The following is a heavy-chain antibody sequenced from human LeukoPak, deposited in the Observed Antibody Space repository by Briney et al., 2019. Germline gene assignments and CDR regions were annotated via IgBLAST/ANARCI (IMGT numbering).Heavy chain of an antibody. CDR1: GYTFTGHY. CDR2: ILPSSGGT. D-gene: IGHD3-22*01. J-gene: IGHJ4*02. CDR3: ASLSDSSGYYWLDY. Sequence: ASVKVSCKASGYTFTGHYMHWVRQAPGQALEWMGWILPSSGGTTYAQKFQGRATVTRDTSISTAYMELSRLRSDDTAVYYCASLSDSSGYYWLDYWGRGTLVTVSS. V-gene: IGHV1-2*02.